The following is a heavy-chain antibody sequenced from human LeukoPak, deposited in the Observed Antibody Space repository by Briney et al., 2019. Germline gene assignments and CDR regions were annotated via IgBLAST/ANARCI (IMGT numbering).Heavy chain of an antibody. D-gene: IGHD5/OR15-5a*01. V-gene: IGHV4-61*08. CDR1: GGSVNSGDYY. CDR2: VYYSGTT. CDR3: VRDLSESSSFGS. J-gene: IGHJ4*02. Sequence: PSETLSLTCSVSGGSVNSGDYYWSWIRQPPGKRLEWIGYVYYSGTTKYNPSLKSRVTMSVDSSKNQFSLTLTSVTAADTAVYYCVRDLSESSSFGSWGQGTQVTVSS.